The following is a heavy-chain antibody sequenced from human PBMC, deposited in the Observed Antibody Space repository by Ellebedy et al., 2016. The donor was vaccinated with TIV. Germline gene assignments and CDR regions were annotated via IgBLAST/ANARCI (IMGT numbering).Heavy chain of an antibody. Sequence: PGGSLRLSCAASGFTFGDYAMHWVRQVPGKGLEWVSLISWDSGNTYYADSVKGRFTIPRENSKNSLYLQMNSLRVEDTALYYCAKGTGAAIGKGYLDDWGQGTLVTVSS. CDR3: AKGTGAAIGKGYLDD. CDR2: ISWDSGNT. D-gene: IGHD6-13*01. V-gene: IGHV3-43D*03. J-gene: IGHJ4*02. CDR1: GFTFGDYA.